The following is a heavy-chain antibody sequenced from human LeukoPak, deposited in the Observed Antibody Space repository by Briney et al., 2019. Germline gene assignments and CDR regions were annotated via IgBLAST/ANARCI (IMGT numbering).Heavy chain of an antibody. D-gene: IGHD6-19*01. CDR2: IYYSGST. CDR1: DDSISDYY. CDR3: ARHRQDCGGWSDFDY. J-gene: IGHJ4*02. V-gene: IGHV4-59*08. Sequence: SETLSLTCTVSDDSISDYYRGWIRQPPGKGLEWIGYIYYSGSTNYNPSLKSRVTISVDTSKNQFSLKLSSVTAADTAVYYCARHRQDCGGWSDFDYWGQGTLVAVSS.